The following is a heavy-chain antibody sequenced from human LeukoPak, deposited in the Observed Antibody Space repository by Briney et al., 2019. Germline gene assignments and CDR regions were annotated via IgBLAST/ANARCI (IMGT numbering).Heavy chain of an antibody. D-gene: IGHD5-18*01. CDR1: GGSISRNY. V-gene: IGHV4-59*08. CDR3: ARHRDVDAAMDDFDF. Sequence: SETLSLTCIVSGGSISRNYWSWIRQPPGKGLEWIGHIYYSGSSKYHPSLKSRLTMSVDTSKNQFSLKLSSVTAADTAVYYCARHRDVDAAMDDFDFWGQGTLVTVSS. CDR2: IYYSGSS. J-gene: IGHJ4*02.